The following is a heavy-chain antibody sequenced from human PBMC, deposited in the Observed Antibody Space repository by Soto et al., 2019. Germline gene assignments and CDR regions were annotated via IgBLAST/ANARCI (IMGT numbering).Heavy chain of an antibody. CDR2: ISTSSSYI. CDR1: GFTFSTYS. D-gene: IGHD1-1*01. Sequence: GGSLRLSCAASGFTFSTYSMNWVRQAPGKGLEWVSSISTSSSYIYYADSVKGRFTISRDNAKNSLYVQMNSLRAEDTAVYYCARSPNSPTTEYYFDYWGQGTLVTVSS. CDR3: ARSPNSPTTEYYFDY. J-gene: IGHJ4*02. V-gene: IGHV3-21*01.